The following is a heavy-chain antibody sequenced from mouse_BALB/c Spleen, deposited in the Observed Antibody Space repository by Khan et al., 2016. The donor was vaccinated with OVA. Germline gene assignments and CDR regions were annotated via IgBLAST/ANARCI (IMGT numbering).Heavy chain of an antibody. V-gene: IGHV1S127*01. CDR1: GYTFTSFW. CDR2: IDPSKSET. Sequence: QVQLQQSGPELVRPGASVKMSCKASGYTFTSFWIHWVKPRPGQGLEWIGMIDPSKSETRLNQKFKDKATLNVDNSSNTAYMQLSRLTSEDSAVYYWVRGGYGSPFAYWGQGTLVTVSA. D-gene: IGHD1-1*01. CDR3: VRGGYGSPFAY. J-gene: IGHJ3*01.